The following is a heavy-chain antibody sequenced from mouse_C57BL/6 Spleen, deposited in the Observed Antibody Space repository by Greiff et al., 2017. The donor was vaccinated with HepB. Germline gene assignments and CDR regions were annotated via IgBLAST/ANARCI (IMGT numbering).Heavy chain of an antibody. CDR3: AISGYPPLYAMDY. Sequence: VQLQQPGAELVKPGASVKVSCKASGYTFTSYWMHWVKQRPGQGLEWIGRIHPSDSDTNYNQKFKGKATLTVDKSSSIAYMQLSSLTSEDSAVYYCAISGYPPLYAMDYWGQGTSVTVSS. D-gene: IGHD3-1*01. V-gene: IGHV1-74*01. CDR2: IHPSDSDT. J-gene: IGHJ4*01. CDR1: GYTFTSYW.